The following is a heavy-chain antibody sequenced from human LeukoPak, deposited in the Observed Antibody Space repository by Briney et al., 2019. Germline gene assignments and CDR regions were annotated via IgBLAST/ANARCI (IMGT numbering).Heavy chain of an antibody. CDR2: ISYDGSNK. V-gene: IGHV3-30-3*01. Sequence: PGRSLRLSCAASGFTFSNYAMHWVRQAPGKGLEWVAVISYDGSNKYYADSVKGRFTISRDNSKNTLYLQMNSLRAEDTAVYYCAKGPSGSGWYYFDYWGQGTLVTVSS. D-gene: IGHD6-19*01. J-gene: IGHJ4*02. CDR3: AKGPSGSGWYYFDY. CDR1: GFTFSNYA.